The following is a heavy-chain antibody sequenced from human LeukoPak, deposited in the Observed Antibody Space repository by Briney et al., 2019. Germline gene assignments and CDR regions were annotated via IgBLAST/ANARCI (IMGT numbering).Heavy chain of an antibody. J-gene: IGHJ5*02. CDR2: ISAYNGNT. V-gene: IGHV1-18*01. CDR1: GYTFTSYG. D-gene: IGHD6-13*01. Sequence: ASVKVSCKASGYTFTSYGISWVRQAPGQGLEWMGWISAYNGNTNYAQKLQGRVTMTTDTSTSAAYMELRSLRSDDTAVYYCARDPPYYSSSWYGFDPWGQGTLVTVSS. CDR3: ARDPPYYSSSWYGFDP.